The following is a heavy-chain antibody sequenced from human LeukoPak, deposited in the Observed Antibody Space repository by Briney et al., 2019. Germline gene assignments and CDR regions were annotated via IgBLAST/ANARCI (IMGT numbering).Heavy chain of an antibody. CDR2: INSYRSYI. CDR1: KFTFSSYS. Sequence: GGSLRLSCAASKFTFSSYSMNWVRQAPGKGLEWVSSINSYRSYIYYSDSVKCRFTISRDNAKNSLYLQMNSLRAEDTAVYYCARGPTMKMDVWGKGTTVTVSS. CDR3: ARGPTMKMDV. V-gene: IGHV3-21*01. J-gene: IGHJ6*04. D-gene: IGHD3-22*01.